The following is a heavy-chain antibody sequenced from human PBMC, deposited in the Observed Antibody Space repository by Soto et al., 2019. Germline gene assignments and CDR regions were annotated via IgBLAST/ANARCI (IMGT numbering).Heavy chain of an antibody. CDR1: GFTSDDYA. CDR3: TRDGDFYGMDV. D-gene: IGHD3-3*01. J-gene: IGHJ6*02. CDR2: ATSQAFGGTT. Sequence: LRLSCTFSGFTSDDYALTWVRQAPGKGLEWVAFATSQAFGGTTDYAASVKGRFTISRDDSTTVAYLQMNSLQTEDTAIYYCTRDGDFYGMDVWGQGTTVTVSS. V-gene: IGHV3-49*04.